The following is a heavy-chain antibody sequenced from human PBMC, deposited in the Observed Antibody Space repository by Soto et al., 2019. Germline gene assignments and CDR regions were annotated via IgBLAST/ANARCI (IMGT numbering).Heavy chain of an antibody. CDR3: AHGSGWLSDY. Sequence: GVNWIRQPPGKALEWLGLIYWDDDKQYNPSLKGRLTITRDTSKNQVVLTMTNMDPVDTATYYCAHGSGWLSDYWGQGTLVTVSS. CDR1: G. V-gene: IGHV2-5*02. D-gene: IGHD6-19*01. J-gene: IGHJ4*02. CDR2: IYWDDDK.